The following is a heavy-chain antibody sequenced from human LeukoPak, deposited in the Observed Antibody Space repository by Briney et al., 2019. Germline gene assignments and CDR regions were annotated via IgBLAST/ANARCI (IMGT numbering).Heavy chain of an antibody. J-gene: IGHJ5*02. V-gene: IGHV4-59*01. CDR3: ARGGYSSLGPRGYWFDP. Sequence: PSETLSLTCTVSGVSISSYYWSWLRQPPGKGLEWLGYIYYSGSTNYNPSLKSRVTISVDTSKNQFSLKLSSVTAADTAVYYCARGGYSSLGPRGYWFDPWGQGTLVTVSS. CDR2: IYYSGST. CDR1: GVSISSYY. D-gene: IGHD6-19*01.